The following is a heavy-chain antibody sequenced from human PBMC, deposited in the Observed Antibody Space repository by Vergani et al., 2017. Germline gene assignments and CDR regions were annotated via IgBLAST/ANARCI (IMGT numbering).Heavy chain of an antibody. CDR2: ISYDGSNK. CDR1: GFTFSSYA. V-gene: IGHV3-30-3*01. Sequence: QVQLVESGGGVVQPGRSLRLSCAASGFTFSSYAMHWVRQAPGQGLEWVAVISYDGSNKYYADSVKGRITISRDNSKITLYLQMNSLRAEDTAVYDCARETAQYFDDWGQGTLVTVSS. CDR3: ARETAQYFDD. D-gene: IGHD1-14*01. J-gene: IGHJ4*02.